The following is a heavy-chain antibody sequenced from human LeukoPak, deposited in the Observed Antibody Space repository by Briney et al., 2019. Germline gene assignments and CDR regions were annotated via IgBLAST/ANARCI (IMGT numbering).Heavy chain of an antibody. CDR1: GYTFTSYG. CDR2: ISAYNGNT. V-gene: IGHV1-18*01. J-gene: IGHJ3*02. CDR3: ARDGAVTVTYDAFDI. Sequence: ASVKVSCKASGYTFTSYGISWVRQAPGQGLEWMGWISAYNGNTNYAQKLQGRVTMTTDTSTSTAYMELRSLRSDDTAVYYCARDGAVTVTYDAFDIWAKGTMVTVSS. D-gene: IGHD2/OR15-2a*01.